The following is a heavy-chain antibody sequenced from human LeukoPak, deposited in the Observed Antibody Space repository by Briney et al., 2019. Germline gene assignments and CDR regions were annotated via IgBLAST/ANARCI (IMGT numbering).Heavy chain of an antibody. CDR2: IIPILGIA. CDR1: GGTFSSYA. Sequence: ASVKVSCKASGGTFSSYAISWVRQAPGQGLEWMGRIIPILGIANYAQKFQGRVTITADKSTSTAYMELSSLRSEDTAVYYCARSGIAAAGTGDWFDPWGQGTLVTVSS. V-gene: IGHV1-69*04. J-gene: IGHJ5*02. D-gene: IGHD6-13*01. CDR3: ARSGIAAAGTGDWFDP.